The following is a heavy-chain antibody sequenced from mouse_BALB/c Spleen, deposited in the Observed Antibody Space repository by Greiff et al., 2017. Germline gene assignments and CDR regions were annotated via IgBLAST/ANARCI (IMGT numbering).Heavy chain of an antibody. V-gene: IGHV1S137*01. CDR1: GYTFTDYA. CDR3: ARETGTVGGFDD. D-gene: IGHD4-1*01. Sequence: QVQLQQSGAELVRPGVSVKISCKGSGYTFTDYAMHWVKQSHAKSLEWIGVISTYYGDASYNQKFKGKATMTVDKSSSTAYMQLKSLTSEDSAVYYCARETGTVGGFDDWGQGTTLTVSS. J-gene: IGHJ2*01. CDR2: ISTYYGDA.